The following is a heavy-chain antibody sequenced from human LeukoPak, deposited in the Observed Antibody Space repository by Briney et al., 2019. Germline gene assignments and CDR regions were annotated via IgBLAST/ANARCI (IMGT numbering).Heavy chain of an antibody. CDR1: GGSISSYY. D-gene: IGHD3-22*01. CDR2: IYTSGST. CDR3: ARHRSGYYFPFDY. J-gene: IGHJ4*02. V-gene: IGHV4-4*09. Sequence: SETLSPTCTVSGGSISSYYWSWIRQPPGKGLEWIGYIYTSGSTNYSPSLKSRVTISVDTSKNQFSLKLSSVTAADTAVYYCARHRSGYYFPFDYWGQGTLVTVSS.